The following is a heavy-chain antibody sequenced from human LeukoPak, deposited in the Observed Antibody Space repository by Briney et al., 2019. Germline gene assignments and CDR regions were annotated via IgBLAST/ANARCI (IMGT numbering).Heavy chain of an antibody. J-gene: IGHJ4*02. Sequence: ASVKVSCKASGYTFTTYYVHWVRQAPEQGLEWMGIINPSGGSTTYAQKFRGRLTMTRDMSTSTVYMELSSLRSEDTAVYYCARGSRPVYNLLTGKRYFDYWGQGTLLTVSS. D-gene: IGHD3-9*01. CDR1: GYTFTTYY. V-gene: IGHV1-46*01. CDR2: INPSGGST. CDR3: ARGSRPVYNLLTGKRYFDY.